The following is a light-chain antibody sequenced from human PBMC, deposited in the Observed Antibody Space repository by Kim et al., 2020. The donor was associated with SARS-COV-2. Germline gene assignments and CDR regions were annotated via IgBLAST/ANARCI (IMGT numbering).Light chain of an antibody. J-gene: IGKJ1*01. CDR2: GAS. CDR1: QSVTSSY. Sequence: EIVLTQSPGTLSLSPGERATLSCRASQSVTSSYLAWYQQKPGQPPRLLIYGASNRATGIPDRFSGSGSATDFTLTISRLESEDLAVYYCQQYGTSLRTFGQGTKVDIK. V-gene: IGKV3-20*01. CDR3: QQYGTSLRT.